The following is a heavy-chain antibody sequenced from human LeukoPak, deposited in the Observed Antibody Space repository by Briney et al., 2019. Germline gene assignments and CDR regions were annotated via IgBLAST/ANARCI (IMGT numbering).Heavy chain of an antibody. Sequence: SETLSLTCTVSGGSISSYYWSWIRQPPGKGLEWIGYIYTSGSTNYNPSLKSRVTISVDTSKNQFSLKLSSVTAADTAVYYCARQSWGTIFGANYYYYMDVWGKGTTVTVSS. D-gene: IGHD3-3*01. CDR2: IYTSGST. CDR3: ARQSWGTIFGANYYYYMDV. CDR1: GGSISSYY. V-gene: IGHV4-4*09. J-gene: IGHJ6*03.